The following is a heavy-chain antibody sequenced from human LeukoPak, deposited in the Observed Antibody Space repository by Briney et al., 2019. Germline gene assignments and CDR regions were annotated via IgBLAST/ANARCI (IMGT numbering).Heavy chain of an antibody. CDR2: ISWNSGSI. V-gene: IGHV3-9*01. J-gene: IGHJ4*02. D-gene: IGHD2-2*02. Sequence: PGGSLRLSCAASGFTFDDYAMHWVRRAPGKGLEWVSGISWNSGSIAYADSVKGRFTISRDNAKNSLYLQMNSLRAEDTALYYCAKDMGYCSSTSCYTPGYWGQGTLVTVSS. CDR3: AKDMGYCSSTSCYTPGY. CDR1: GFTFDDYA.